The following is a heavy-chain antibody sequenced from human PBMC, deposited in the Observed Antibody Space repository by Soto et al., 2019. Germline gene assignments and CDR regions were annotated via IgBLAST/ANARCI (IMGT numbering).Heavy chain of an antibody. Sequence: QVQLQESGPGLVKPSQTLSLTCIVSGGSISSNDFYWSWMRQHPGKGLEWIGYIYYSGNTYYNPSLKSPVTILVDTSKNQFSLKVSSVTAADTAVYYCARLSGSWQSRFDPWGQGTLVTVSS. D-gene: IGHD6-13*01. CDR3: ARLSGSWQSRFDP. CDR2: IYYSGNT. J-gene: IGHJ5*02. CDR1: GGSISSNDFY. V-gene: IGHV4-31*01.